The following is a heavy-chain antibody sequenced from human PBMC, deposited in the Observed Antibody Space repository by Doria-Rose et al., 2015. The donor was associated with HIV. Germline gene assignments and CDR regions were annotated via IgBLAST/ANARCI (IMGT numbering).Heavy chain of an antibody. Sequence: HPGKGLEWIGYNYYGGRSHYNPSLKSRVSISVDTSSNQFSLNLRSVTVADTAVYCCASAPSREPHALDFWGQGALVTVS. CDR2: NYYGGRS. J-gene: IGHJ4*02. D-gene: IGHD1-26*01. CDR3: ASAPSREPHALDF. V-gene: IGHV4-31*02.